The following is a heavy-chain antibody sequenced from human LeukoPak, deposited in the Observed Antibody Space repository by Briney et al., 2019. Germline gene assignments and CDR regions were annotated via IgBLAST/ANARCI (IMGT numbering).Heavy chain of an antibody. D-gene: IGHD2-2*01. Sequence: PGGSLRLSCAASGFTFSDYYMSWIRQAPGKGLEWVSYISSSGSTIYYADSVKGRFTISRDNSQNTLYLQMTSLTVDDTAVYYCAKSPIVPASWVRPGFDYWGQGTLVIVPS. CDR1: GFTFSDYY. CDR2: ISSSGSTI. J-gene: IGHJ4*02. V-gene: IGHV3-11*01. CDR3: AKSPIVPASWVRPGFDY.